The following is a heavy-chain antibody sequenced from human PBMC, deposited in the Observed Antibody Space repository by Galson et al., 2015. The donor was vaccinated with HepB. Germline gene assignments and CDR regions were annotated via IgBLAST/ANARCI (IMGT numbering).Heavy chain of an antibody. CDR2: MNPNSGNT. CDR1: GYTFTSYD. CDR3: ARGRKYQLLYLPSTYYYYGMDV. V-gene: IGHV1-8*01. D-gene: IGHD2-2*02. J-gene: IGHJ6*02. Sequence: SCKASGYTFTSYDINWVRQATGQGLEWMGWMNPNSGNTGYAQKFQGRVTMTRNTSISTAYMELSSLRSEDTAVYYCARGRKYQLLYLPSTYYYYGMDVWGQGTTVTVSS.